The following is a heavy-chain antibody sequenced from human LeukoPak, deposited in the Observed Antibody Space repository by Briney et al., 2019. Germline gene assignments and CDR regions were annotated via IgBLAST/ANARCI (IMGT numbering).Heavy chain of an antibody. J-gene: IGHJ4*02. D-gene: IGHD4-11*01. V-gene: IGHV5-10-1*01. CDR2: IDPSDSYT. CDR1: GDSFTSYW. CDR3: ARTPAVTPDY. Sequence: GESLRISCKGSGDSFTSYWISWVRQMPGKGLEWMGRIDPSDSYTNYSPSFQGHVTISADKSVSTAYLQWSSLKASDTAMYYCARTPAVTPDYWGQGTLVTVSS.